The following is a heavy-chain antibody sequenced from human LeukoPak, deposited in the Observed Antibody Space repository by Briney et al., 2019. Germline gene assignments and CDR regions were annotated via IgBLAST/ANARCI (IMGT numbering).Heavy chain of an antibody. CDR2: IYYSGST. D-gene: IGHD3-10*01. CDR1: GGSISSYY. CDR3: VRASLSGYYYYGMDV. Sequence: PSETLSLTCTVSGGSISSYYWSWIRQPPGKGLEWIGYIYYSGSTNYNPSLKCRVTISLDNSKNQFSLKLSSVAAADTAVYYCVRASLSGYYYYGMDVWGQGTTVTVS. V-gene: IGHV4-59*08. J-gene: IGHJ6*02.